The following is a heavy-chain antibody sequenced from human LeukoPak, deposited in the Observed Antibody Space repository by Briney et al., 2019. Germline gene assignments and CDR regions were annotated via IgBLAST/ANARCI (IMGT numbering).Heavy chain of an antibody. D-gene: IGHD2-8*02. J-gene: IGHJ4*02. CDR3: ARDSAECTGSYCYFVS. V-gene: IGHV3-74*01. CDR1: GFTFPNDW. CDR2: FKGDGSST. Sequence: GGSLRLLCAASGFTFPNDWVHWVRQAPGGGLVWVSRFKGDGSSTRYADSVKGRFTISRDNAKNTLYLQMNSLRAEDTAVYYCARDSAECTGSYCYFVSWGQGTLVTVSS.